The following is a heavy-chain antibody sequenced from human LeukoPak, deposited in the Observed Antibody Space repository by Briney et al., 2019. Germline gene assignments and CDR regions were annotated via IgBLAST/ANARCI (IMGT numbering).Heavy chain of an antibody. Sequence: PSETLSLTCSVSGVSITTTSYYWGWIRQPPGKGLEWIANVYYTGTTYYNPSLKSRVTMSVDTSNNQFSLRLSSVTAADTAMYYCARFELGTIMTYWGQGTLVTVSS. J-gene: IGHJ4*02. CDR2: VYYTGTT. D-gene: IGHD5-24*01. CDR1: GVSITTTSYY. V-gene: IGHV4-39*07. CDR3: ARFELGTIMTY.